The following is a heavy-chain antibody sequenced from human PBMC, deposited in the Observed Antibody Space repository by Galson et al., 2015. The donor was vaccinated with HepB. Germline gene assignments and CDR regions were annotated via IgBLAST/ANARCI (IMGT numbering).Heavy chain of an antibody. CDR2: ISYDGSNK. J-gene: IGHJ4*02. CDR1: GFTFTSYA. D-gene: IGHD6-19*01. V-gene: IGHV3-30*04. CDR3: AREKAVAGPRGGRGLYYFDY. Sequence: SLRLSCAASGFTFTSYAMHWVRQAPGKGLEWVAVISYDGSNKYYADSVKGRFTISRDNSKNTLYLQMNSLRAEDTAVYYCAREKAVAGPRGGRGLYYFDYLGQGTLVTVSS.